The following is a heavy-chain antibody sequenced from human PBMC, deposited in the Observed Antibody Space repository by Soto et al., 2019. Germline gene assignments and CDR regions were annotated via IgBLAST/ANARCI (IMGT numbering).Heavy chain of an antibody. V-gene: IGHV3-23*01. CDR2: ISRSGGTT. CDR3: TRDPES. Sequence: EVQLLESGGGLVQPGGSLRLTCAASGFPLSSFAMTWVRQAPGKGLEWVSAISRSGGTTYYADSVKGRFTISRDSAQNTLYLQMSSLRAEDTAIYYCTRDPESWGRGTLVTVSS. J-gene: IGHJ5*02. CDR1: GFPLSSFA.